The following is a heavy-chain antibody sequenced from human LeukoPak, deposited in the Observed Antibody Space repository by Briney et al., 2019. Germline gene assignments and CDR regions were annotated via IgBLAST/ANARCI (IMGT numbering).Heavy chain of an antibody. J-gene: IGHJ4*02. V-gene: IGHV3-7*01. CDR1: GFSFSSYW. D-gene: IGHD1-26*01. CDR2: IKQDGSEE. CDR3: ARGSSAGASLRHDY. Sequence: GGSLRLSCAASGFSFSSYWMSWVRQAPGKGLEWVAIIKQDGSEENFVDSVKGRFTISRDNAKKSLYLQMNSLRAEDTAVYYCARGSSAGASLRHDYWGQGTLVTVSS.